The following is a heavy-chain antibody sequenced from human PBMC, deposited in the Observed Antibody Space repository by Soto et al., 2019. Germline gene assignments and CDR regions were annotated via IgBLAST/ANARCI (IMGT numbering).Heavy chain of an antibody. V-gene: IGHV4-39*01. Sequence: SETLSLTCTVSGGSISSSSYYWGWIRQPPGKGLEWIGSIYYSGSNYYNPSLKSRVTISVDTSKNQFSLKLSSVTAADTAVYYCATGSVGATTVERKPFDYWAQGTLVTVSS. CDR2: IYYSGSN. D-gene: IGHD1-26*01. J-gene: IGHJ4*02. CDR1: GGSISSSSYY. CDR3: ATGSVGATTVERKPFDY.